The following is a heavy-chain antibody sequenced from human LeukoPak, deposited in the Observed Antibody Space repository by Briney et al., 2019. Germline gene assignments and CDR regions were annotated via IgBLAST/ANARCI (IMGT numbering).Heavy chain of an antibody. V-gene: IGHV1-46*01. Sequence: ASVKVSCKASGYTFTSYYMHWVRQAPGQGLEWVGIINPSGGSTSYAQKFQGRVTMTRDTSTSTVYMELSSLRSEDTAVYYCASGAQADTIDYWGQGTLVTVSS. CDR2: INPSGGST. J-gene: IGHJ4*02. CDR3: ASGAQADTIDY. CDR1: GYTFTSYY. D-gene: IGHD6-19*01.